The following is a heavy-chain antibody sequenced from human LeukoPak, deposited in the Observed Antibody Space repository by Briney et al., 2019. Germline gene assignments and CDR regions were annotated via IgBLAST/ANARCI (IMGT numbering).Heavy chain of an antibody. CDR1: GGSISSYY. CDR3: ARDRYSGGDWFDP. V-gene: IGHV4-59*01. CDR2: IYYSGST. J-gene: IGHJ5*02. D-gene: IGHD3-9*01. Sequence: SETLSLTCTVSGGSISSYYGSWIRQPPGKGLEWIGYIYYSGSTNYNPSLKSRVTISVNTSKNQFSLKLSSVTAADTAVYYCARDRYSGGDWFDPWGQGTLVTVSS.